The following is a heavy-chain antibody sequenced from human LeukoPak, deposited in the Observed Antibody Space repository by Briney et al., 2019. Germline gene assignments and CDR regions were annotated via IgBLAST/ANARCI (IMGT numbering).Heavy chain of an antibody. CDR3: AKGRCSSTSCYMGGYYGMDV. Sequence: SETLSLTCAVYGGSFSGYYWSWIRQPPGKGLEWIGEINHSGSTNYNPSLKRRVTISVDTSKNQFSLKLSSVTAADTAVYYCAKGRCSSTSCYMGGYYGMDVWGQGTTVTVSS. D-gene: IGHD2-2*02. CDR1: GGSFSGYY. CDR2: INHSGST. J-gene: IGHJ6*02. V-gene: IGHV4-34*01.